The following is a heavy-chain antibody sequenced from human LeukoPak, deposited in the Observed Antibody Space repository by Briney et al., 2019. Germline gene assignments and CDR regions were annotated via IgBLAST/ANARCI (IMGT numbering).Heavy chain of an antibody. V-gene: IGHV3-7*01. CDR1: GFSFISYW. CDR3: AGCAGNSCYFDY. Sequence: PGGSLRLSCAASGFSFISYWMSWVRQAPGKGLGWVANIKQDGSAKNYVDSVKGRSTISRDNAKNSLYLQLNSLRAEDTAVYYCAGCAGNSCYFDYWGQGTLVIVSS. CDR2: IKQDGSAK. D-gene: IGHD1-1*01. J-gene: IGHJ4*02.